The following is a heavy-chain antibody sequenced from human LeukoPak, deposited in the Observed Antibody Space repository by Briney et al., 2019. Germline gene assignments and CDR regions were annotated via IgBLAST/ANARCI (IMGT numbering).Heavy chain of an antibody. CDR3: ATTWHYDSRGYLFED. J-gene: IGHJ4*01. D-gene: IGHD3-22*01. CDR2: IYYSGAI. V-gene: IGHV4-59*01. Sequence: SETLSLTCSVSGDSMRSYFWSWIRQPPGKGLEWIGYIYYSGAINYNPFLKSRVTISVDASKDQVSLSVTSVTAADTAVYFCATTWHYDSRGYLFEDWGHGTRVTVSS. CDR1: GDSMRSYF.